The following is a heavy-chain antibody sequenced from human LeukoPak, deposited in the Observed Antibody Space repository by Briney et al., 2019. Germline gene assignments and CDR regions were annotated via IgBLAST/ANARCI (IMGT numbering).Heavy chain of an antibody. J-gene: IGHJ4*02. D-gene: IGHD3-10*01. CDR1: GFTFSSYN. Sequence: PGGSPRLSCAASGFTFSSYNMNWVRQAPGKGLEWVSYISSSSGTIYYADSVKGRFTISRDNAKNSLYLQMNSLRAEDTAVYYCARSYGSGSYYNVLGYWGQGTLVTVSS. CDR2: ISSSSGTI. V-gene: IGHV3-48*01. CDR3: ARSYGSGSYYNVLGY.